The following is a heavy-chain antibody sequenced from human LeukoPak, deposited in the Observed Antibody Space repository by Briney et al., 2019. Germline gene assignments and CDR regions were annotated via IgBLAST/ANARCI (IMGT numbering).Heavy chain of an antibody. J-gene: IGHJ4*02. CDR2: ISGSGGST. CDR3: ARVGGYGGNSGYFDY. V-gene: IGHV3-23*01. D-gene: IGHD4-23*01. Sequence: GGSLRLSCAASGFTFSSYAMSWVRQAPGKGLEWVSVISGSGGSTSYADSVKGRFTISRDNAKNSLYLQMNSLRAEDTAVYYCARVGGYGGNSGYFDYWGQGTLVTVSS. CDR1: GFTFSSYA.